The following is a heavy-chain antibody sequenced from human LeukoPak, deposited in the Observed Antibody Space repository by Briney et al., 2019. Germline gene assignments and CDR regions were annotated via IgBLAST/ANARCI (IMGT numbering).Heavy chain of an antibody. J-gene: IGHJ3*02. CDR3: ARARGENDILTGYPGAFDI. D-gene: IGHD3-9*01. CDR2: IWYDGSNK. V-gene: IGHV3-33*01. CDR1: GFTFSSYG. Sequence: GGSLRLSCAASGFTFSSYGMHWVRQAPGKGLEWVAVIWYDGSNKYYADSVKGRFTISRDNSKNTLYLQMNSLRAEGTAVYYCARARGENDILTGYPGAFDIWGQGTMVTVSS.